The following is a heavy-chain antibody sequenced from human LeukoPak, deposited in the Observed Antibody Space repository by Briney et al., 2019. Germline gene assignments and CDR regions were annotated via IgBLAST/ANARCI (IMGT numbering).Heavy chain of an antibody. V-gene: IGHV1-8*01. J-gene: IGHJ4*02. CDR2: MNPNSGNT. CDR3: ARAGYGDPGDFGY. D-gene: IGHD4-17*01. CDR1: GYTFTSYD. Sequence: ASVTVSCKASGYTFTSYDINWVRQAAGQGLEWMGWMNPNSGNTGYAQKFQGRVTMTRNTSISTAYMELSSLRSEDTAVYYCARAGYGDPGDFGYWGQGTLVTVSS.